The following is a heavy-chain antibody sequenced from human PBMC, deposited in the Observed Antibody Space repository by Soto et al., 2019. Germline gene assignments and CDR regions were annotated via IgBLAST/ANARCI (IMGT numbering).Heavy chain of an antibody. CDR2: ISFDSSNK. V-gene: IGHV3-30*01. J-gene: IGHJ4*02. CDR3: ARDRLRLGELSLIGYFDY. CDR1: GFSFSSYT. D-gene: IGHD3-16*02. Sequence: QVQLVESGGGVVQPGRSLRLSCAGSGFSFSSYTIHWVRQAPGKGLEWVALISFDSSNKYYAASVKGRFSISRDNSKNTVFLQMDSLRPDDTALYYCARDRLRLGELSLIGYFDYWGQGTLVTVSS.